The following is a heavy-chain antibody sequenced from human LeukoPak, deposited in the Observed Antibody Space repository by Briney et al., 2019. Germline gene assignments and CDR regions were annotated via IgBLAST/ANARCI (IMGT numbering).Heavy chain of an antibody. CDR3: ARGGREIPYGSGRKNWFDP. CDR2: INHSGST. J-gene: IGHJ5*02. CDR1: GGSFSGYY. Sequence: SETLSLTCAVYGGSFSGYYWSWIRQPPGKGLEWIGEINHSGSTNYNPSPKSRVTISVDTSKNQFSLKLSSVTAADTAVYYCARGGREIPYGSGRKNWFDPWGQGTLVTVSS. D-gene: IGHD3-10*01. V-gene: IGHV4-34*01.